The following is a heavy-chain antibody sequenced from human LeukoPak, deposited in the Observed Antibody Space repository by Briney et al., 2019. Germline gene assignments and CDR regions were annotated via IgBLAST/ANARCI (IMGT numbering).Heavy chain of an antibody. J-gene: IGHJ5*02. CDR3: ARQIPSIVVVPAAMFDP. CDR1: GGSFSGYY. Sequence: SETLSLTCAVYGGSFSGYYWGWIRQPPGKGLEWIGSIYYSGSTYYNPSLKSRVTISVDTSKNQFSLKLSSVTAADTAVYCCARQIPSIVVVPAAMFDPWGQGTLVTVSS. V-gene: IGHV4-39*01. CDR2: IYYSGST. D-gene: IGHD2-2*01.